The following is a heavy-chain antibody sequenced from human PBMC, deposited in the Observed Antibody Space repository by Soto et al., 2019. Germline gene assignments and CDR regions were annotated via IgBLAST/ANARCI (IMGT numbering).Heavy chain of an antibody. CDR3: ARVASFRAGSKALHYYYYGMDV. D-gene: IGHD6-25*01. J-gene: IGHJ6*01. CDR1: GGSISSSSYY. CDR2: IYYSGST. Sequence: QLQLQESGPGLVKPSETLSLTCTVSGGSISSSSYYWGWIRQPPGKGLDWIGSIYYSGSTYYNPSLKIRVTISVDTSRNQFSLMLSSVTAADTAVYSCARVASFRAGSKALHYYYYGMDVWGQGTTDTVSA. V-gene: IGHV4-39*01.